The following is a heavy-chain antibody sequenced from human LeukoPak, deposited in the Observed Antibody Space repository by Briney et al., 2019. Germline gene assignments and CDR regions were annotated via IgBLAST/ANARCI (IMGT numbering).Heavy chain of an antibody. V-gene: IGHV3-74*01. CDR2: INGDGSAT. CDR3: ARGLVGATNLGY. J-gene: IGHJ4*02. D-gene: IGHD1-26*01. CDR1: GLTSSAYW. Sequence: GDSLRLSCVASGLTSSAYWMHWVRQDPGKGLVWVSRINGDGSATSYAGSVRGRFTISRDNAKNTLYLQMNSLRAEDTAVYYCARGLVGATNLGYWGQGTVVTVPS.